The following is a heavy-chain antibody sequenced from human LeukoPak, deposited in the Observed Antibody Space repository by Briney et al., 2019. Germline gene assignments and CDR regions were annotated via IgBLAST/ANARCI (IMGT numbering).Heavy chain of an antibody. J-gene: IGHJ3*02. CDR2: ISWNSGSI. Sequence: GRSLRLSCAASGFTFDDYAMHWVRQAPGKGLEWVSGISWNSGSIGYADSVKGRFTISRDNAKNSLYLQMNSLRAEGTAVYYCARDYYDMAFDIWGQGTMVTVSS. CDR1: GFTFDDYA. D-gene: IGHD3-22*01. CDR3: ARDYYDMAFDI. V-gene: IGHV3-9*01.